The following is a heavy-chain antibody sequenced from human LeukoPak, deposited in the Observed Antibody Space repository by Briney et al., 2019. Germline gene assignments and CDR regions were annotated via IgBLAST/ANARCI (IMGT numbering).Heavy chain of an antibody. D-gene: IGHD3-10*01. Sequence: SETLSLTCTVSGGSISSSSYYWGWIRQPPGKGLEWIGSIYYSGSTYYNPSLKSRVTISVDTSKNQFSLKLSSVTAADTAVYYCARDKRGFGTGSHYYFDSWGRGTLVTVSS. V-gene: IGHV4-39*02. J-gene: IGHJ4*02. CDR1: GGSISSSSYY. CDR2: IYYSGST. CDR3: ARDKRGFGTGSHYYFDS.